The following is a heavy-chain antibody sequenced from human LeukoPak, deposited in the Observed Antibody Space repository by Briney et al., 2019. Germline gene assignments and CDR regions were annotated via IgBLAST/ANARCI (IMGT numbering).Heavy chain of an antibody. CDR2: IDQDGGGK. V-gene: IGHV3-7*01. Sequence: GGSLRLSCAASGFTFSDYWMNWVRRAAGKGLEWVANIDQDGGGKYYLDSVKGRFTISRDNAKNSLYLQINSLRAEDTAVYYCARGDWAPFDYWGQGSLLTVSS. J-gene: IGHJ4*02. CDR3: ARGDWAPFDY. D-gene: IGHD2-21*02. CDR1: GFTFSDYW.